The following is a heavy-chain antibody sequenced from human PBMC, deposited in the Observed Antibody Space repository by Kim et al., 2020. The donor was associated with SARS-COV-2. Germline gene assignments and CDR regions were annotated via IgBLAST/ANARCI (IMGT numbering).Heavy chain of an antibody. J-gene: IGHJ4*02. Sequence: ASVKVSCKASGYIFTAYTIHWVRQAPGQSLEWVGWIDTGRGSTKQSQKLQGRVTITRDTSATTTYMELSNLKSEDTAVYYCAREGNGFDSKTDYWGQGTLVTVSS. CDR1: GYIFTAYT. CDR3: AREGNGFDSKTDY. V-gene: IGHV1-3*04. D-gene: IGHD5-12*01. CDR2: IDTGRGST.